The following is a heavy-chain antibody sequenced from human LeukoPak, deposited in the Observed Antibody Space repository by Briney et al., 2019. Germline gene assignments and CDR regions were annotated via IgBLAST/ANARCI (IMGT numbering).Heavy chain of an antibody. D-gene: IGHD3-22*01. CDR2: VHYSGST. CDR1: GGSISDYY. Sequence: SETLSLTCTVSGGSISDYYWSWIRQPPGKGLECIGYVHYSGSTNYNPSLKSRVTTSVDTSKNQFSLKLTSVTAADTAVYYCASYSYYYDSSGYFDYWGQGTLVTVSS. V-gene: IGHV4-59*01. J-gene: IGHJ4*02. CDR3: ASYSYYYDSSGYFDY.